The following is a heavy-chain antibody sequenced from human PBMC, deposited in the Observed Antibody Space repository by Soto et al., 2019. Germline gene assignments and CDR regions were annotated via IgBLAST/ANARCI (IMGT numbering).Heavy chain of an antibody. Sequence: QVQLVQSGAEVKKPGSSVKVSYKASGGTFSSYAISWVRQAPGQGLEWMGGIIPIFGTGNYAQKFQGRVTITADESTSTAYMELSSLRSEDTAVYYCARHGSEPRYYYDGMDVWGQGTTVTVSS. CDR3: ARHGSEPRYYYDGMDV. CDR2: IIPIFGTG. CDR1: GGTFSSYA. J-gene: IGHJ6*02. V-gene: IGHV1-69*12. D-gene: IGHD3-10*01.